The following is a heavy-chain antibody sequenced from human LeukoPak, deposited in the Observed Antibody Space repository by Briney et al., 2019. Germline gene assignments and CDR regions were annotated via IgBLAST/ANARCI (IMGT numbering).Heavy chain of an antibody. V-gene: IGHV1-2*02. Sequence: ASVKVSCKASGYTFTGCYMHWVRQAPGQGLEWMGWINPNSGGTNYAQKFQGRVTMTRDTSISTAYMELSRLRSDDTAVYYCARVRWLQFIYFDYWGQGTLVTVSS. CDR2: INPNSGGT. CDR1: GYTFTGCY. CDR3: ARVRWLQFIYFDY. D-gene: IGHD5-24*01. J-gene: IGHJ4*02.